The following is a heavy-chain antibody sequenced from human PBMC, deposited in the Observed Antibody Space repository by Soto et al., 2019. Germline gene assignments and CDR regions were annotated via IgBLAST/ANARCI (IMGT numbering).Heavy chain of an antibody. J-gene: IGHJ4*02. V-gene: IGHV1-69*12. CDR3: ASGKGGGSVTAIPEPFDY. CDR2: IIPIFGTA. CDR1: GGTFSSYA. Sequence: QVQLVQSGAEVKKPGSSVKISCKASGGTFSSYAISWVRQAPGQGLEWMGGIIPIFGTANYAQKFQGRVTITADESTSTAYMELSSLRSEDTAVYYCASGKGGGSVTAIPEPFDYWGQGTLVTVSS. D-gene: IGHD2-21*02.